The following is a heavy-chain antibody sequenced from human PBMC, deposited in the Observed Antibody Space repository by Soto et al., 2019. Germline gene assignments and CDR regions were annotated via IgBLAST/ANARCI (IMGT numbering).Heavy chain of an antibody. CDR2: ISYAGSNE. CDR3: ARGLPYDSSGYYSDY. Sequence: QPGGSLRLSCAASGFSFSNYGMYWVRQAPGKGLEWVTFISYAGSNEYYADSVQGRFTISRDNSKNTLYLQMNSLRAEDTAVYYCARGLPYDSSGYYSDYWGQGTLVTVSS. D-gene: IGHD3-22*01. CDR1: GFSFSNYG. V-gene: IGHV3-30*03. J-gene: IGHJ4*02.